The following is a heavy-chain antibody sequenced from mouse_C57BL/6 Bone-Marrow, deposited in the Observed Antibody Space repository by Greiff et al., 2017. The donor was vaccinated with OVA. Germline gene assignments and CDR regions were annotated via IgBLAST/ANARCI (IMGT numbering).Heavy chain of an antibody. CDR2: ILPSIGRT. CDR3: ARGYYGSSYAVDY. Sequence: VQLQQSGSELRSPGSSVKLSCKDFDSEVFPIAYMRWVRQKPGHGFEWIGGILPSIGRTIYGEKFEDKATLDADTLSTTAYLELNSLTSETSAFDYCARGYYGSSYAVDYWGQGTSVTVSS. V-gene: IGHV15-2*01. D-gene: IGHD1-1*01. J-gene: IGHJ4*01. CDR1: DSEVFPIAY.